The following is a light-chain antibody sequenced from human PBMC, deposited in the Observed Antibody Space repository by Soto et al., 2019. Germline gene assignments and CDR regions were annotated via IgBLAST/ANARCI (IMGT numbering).Light chain of an antibody. J-gene: IGKJ4*01. V-gene: IGKV1-9*01. Sequence: DIQLTQSPSFLSASVGDRVTITCRASQGISSYLAWYQQKPGKAPKLLIYAASTLQRGVPSRFSGSGSGTEFTLTISSLQPEDFATYYCQQLNSYPFLTFGGGTKVEIK. CDR3: QQLNSYPFLT. CDR2: AAS. CDR1: QGISSY.